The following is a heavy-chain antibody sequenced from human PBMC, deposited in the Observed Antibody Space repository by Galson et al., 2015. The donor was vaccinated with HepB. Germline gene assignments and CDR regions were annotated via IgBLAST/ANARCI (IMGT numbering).Heavy chain of an antibody. D-gene: IGHD2-15*01. J-gene: IGHJ5*01. Sequence: SLRLSCAASGLTFNNYGMHWVRQAPDKGLEWVAAIWHDGGHKYYLHSVKGRFSISRDNAKNTSYLQMDSLKVEDTALYYCARGPGGDWGRGNCYFWFASWGQGTLVAVSS. CDR3: ARGPGGDWGRGNCYFWFAS. V-gene: IGHV3-33*08. CDR1: GLTFNNYG. CDR2: IWHDGGHK.